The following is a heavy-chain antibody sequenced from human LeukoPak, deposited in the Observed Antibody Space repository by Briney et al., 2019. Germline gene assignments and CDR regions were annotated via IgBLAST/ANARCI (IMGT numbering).Heavy chain of an antibody. V-gene: IGHV1-2*02. CDR1: GYTFTSYY. D-gene: IGHD2-2*01. CDR3: ARAAYYYYYMDV. Sequence: ASVKVSCKASGYTFTSYYMHWVRQDPGQGLEWMGWINPNSGGTTYAQKFQGRVTMTRDTSISTAYMELSRLRSDDTAVYYCARAAYYYYYMDVWGKGTTVTVSS. CDR2: INPNSGGT. J-gene: IGHJ6*03.